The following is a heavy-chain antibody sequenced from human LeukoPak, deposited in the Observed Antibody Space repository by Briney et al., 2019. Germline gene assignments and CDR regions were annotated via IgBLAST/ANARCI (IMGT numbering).Heavy chain of an antibody. CDR3: ARGEAYCGGDCYSTWVFDY. CDR2: ISSSSSTI. D-gene: IGHD2-21*02. J-gene: IGHJ4*02. Sequence: PGGSLRLSCAASGFTFSSYSMNWVRQAPGKGLEWVSYISSSSSTIYYADSVKGRFTISRDNAKNSLYLQMNSLRAEDTAVYYCARGEAYCGGDCYSTWVFDYWGQGTLVTVSS. V-gene: IGHV3-48*04. CDR1: GFTFSSYS.